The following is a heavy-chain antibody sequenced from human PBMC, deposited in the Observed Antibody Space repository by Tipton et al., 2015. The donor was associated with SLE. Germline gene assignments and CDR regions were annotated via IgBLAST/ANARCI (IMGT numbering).Heavy chain of an antibody. V-gene: IGHV4-59*01. CDR3: ARHESPTVTGGWYFDL. J-gene: IGHJ2*01. D-gene: IGHD4-17*01. CDR1: GGSISSYY. Sequence: TLSLTCTVSGGSISSYYWGWIRQPPGRGLEWIGYIYYSGSTHYNPPLKSRVTISVDTSKNQFSLKLSSVTAADTAVYYCARHESPTVTGGWYFDLWGRGTLVTVSS. CDR2: IYYSGST.